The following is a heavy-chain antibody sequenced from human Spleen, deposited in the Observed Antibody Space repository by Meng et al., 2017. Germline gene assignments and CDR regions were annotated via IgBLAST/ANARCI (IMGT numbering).Heavy chain of an antibody. V-gene: IGHV3-30*04. CDR1: GFTFSSYA. D-gene: IGHD3-10*01. CDR3: ARGRGGITMVRGVIIGDFCDY. Sequence: GGSLRLSCAASGFTFSSYAMHWVRQAPGKGLEWVAVISYDGSNKYYADSVKGRFTISRDNSKNTLYLQMNSLRAEDTAVYYCARGRGGITMVRGVIIGDFCDYWGQGTLVTVSS. J-gene: IGHJ4*02. CDR2: ISYDGSNK.